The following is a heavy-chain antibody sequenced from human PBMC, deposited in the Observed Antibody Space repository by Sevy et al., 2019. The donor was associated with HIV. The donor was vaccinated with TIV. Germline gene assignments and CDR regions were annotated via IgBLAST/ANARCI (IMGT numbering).Heavy chain of an antibody. CDR3: AKAYSSGWYLWFDP. Sequence: GGSLRLSCAASGFTFSSYVMSWVRQAPGKGLEWVSAIGGSGGSSDYADSVKGRFTTSRDNSNNRLFLQMNSLRAEDTAVYYCAKAYSSGWYLWFDPWGQGTLVTVSS. V-gene: IGHV3-23*01. CDR1: GFTFSSYV. CDR2: IGGSGGSS. D-gene: IGHD6-19*01. J-gene: IGHJ5*02.